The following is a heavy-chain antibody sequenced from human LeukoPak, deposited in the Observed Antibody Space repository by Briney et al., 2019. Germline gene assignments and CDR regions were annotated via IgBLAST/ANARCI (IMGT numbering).Heavy chain of an antibody. V-gene: IGHV4-34*01. CDR3: ARRPERDIVVVVAATLPGDWFDP. CDR2: INHSGST. Sequence: SETLSLTCAVYGGSFSGYYWSWIRQPPGKGLEWIGEINHSGSTNYNPSLKSRVTISEDTSKNQFSLKLSSVTAADTAVYYCARRPERDIVVVVAATLPGDWFDPWGQGTLVTVSS. J-gene: IGHJ5*02. D-gene: IGHD2-15*01. CDR1: GGSFSGYY.